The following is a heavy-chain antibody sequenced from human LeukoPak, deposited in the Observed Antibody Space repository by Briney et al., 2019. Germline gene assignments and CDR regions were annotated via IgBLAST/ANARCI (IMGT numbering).Heavy chain of an antibody. D-gene: IGHD3-10*01. Sequence: GGSLRLSCAASGFTFCSFTMTWVRQAPGKGLEWVSTIGGSGASTYYAGSVKGRFTISRDNSKNTLSLQMNSLKAEDSAIYYCAKDYYGSGTMGGYWGQGTLVTVSS. CDR3: AKDYYGSGTMGGY. J-gene: IGHJ4*02. V-gene: IGHV3-23*01. CDR1: GFTFCSFT. CDR2: IGGSGAST.